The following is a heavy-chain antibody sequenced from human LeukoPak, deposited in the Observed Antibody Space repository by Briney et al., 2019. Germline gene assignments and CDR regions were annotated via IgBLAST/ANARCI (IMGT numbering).Heavy chain of an antibody. CDR3: TRENGAFSPFGY. CDR2: ISYGGST. V-gene: IGHV4-39*07. Sequence: SETLSLTCTVSGGSISSNSNYWAWIRQPPGRGLEWIGSISYGGSTYYSPSLESRVTLAVDTSRNHLSLNLTSVTAADTAVYYCTRENGAFSPFGYWGQGTLVTVPP. CDR1: GGSISSNSNY. D-gene: IGHD2-8*01. J-gene: IGHJ4*02.